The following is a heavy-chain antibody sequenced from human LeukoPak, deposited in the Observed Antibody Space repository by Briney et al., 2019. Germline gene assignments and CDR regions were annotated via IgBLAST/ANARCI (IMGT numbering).Heavy chain of an antibody. V-gene: IGHV4-34*01. CDR3: ARRGSSWIYGY. Sequence: SETLSLTCAVYGGSFSGYYWSWIRQPPGKGLEWIGEINHSGSTNYNPSLKSRVTISVDTSKNQFSLKLSSVTAADTAVYYCARRGSSWIYGYWGQGTLVTVSS. CDR2: INHSGST. CDR1: GGSFSGYY. J-gene: IGHJ4*02. D-gene: IGHD6-13*01.